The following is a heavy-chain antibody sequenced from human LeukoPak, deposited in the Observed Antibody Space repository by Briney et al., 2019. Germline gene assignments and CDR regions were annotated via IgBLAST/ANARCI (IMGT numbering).Heavy chain of an antibody. CDR1: GGSISSYY. Sequence: KASETLSLTCTVSGGSISSYYWSWIRQPPGKGLEWIGYIYYSGSTNYNPSLKSRVTISVDTSKNQFSLKLSSVTAAVTAVYYCARDYYGSGSYLAWFDPWGQGTLVTVSS. D-gene: IGHD3-10*01. J-gene: IGHJ5*02. V-gene: IGHV4-59*01. CDR2: IYYSGST. CDR3: ARDYYGSGSYLAWFDP.